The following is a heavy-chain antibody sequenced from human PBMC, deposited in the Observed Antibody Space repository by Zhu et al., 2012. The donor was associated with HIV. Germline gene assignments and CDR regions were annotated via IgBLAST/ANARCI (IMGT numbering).Heavy chain of an antibody. Sequence: QVQLQQWGAGLLKPSETLSLTCAVYGGSFSGYYWSWIRQPPGKGLEWIGEINHSGSTNYNPSLKSRVTISVDTSKNQFSLKLSSVTAADTAVYYCARGPGIAAAGTDFDYWGQGTLVTVSS. CDR3: ARGPGIAAAGTDFDY. CDR2: INHSGST. V-gene: IGHV4-34*01. CDR1: GGSFSGYY. D-gene: IGHD6-13*01. J-gene: IGHJ4*02.